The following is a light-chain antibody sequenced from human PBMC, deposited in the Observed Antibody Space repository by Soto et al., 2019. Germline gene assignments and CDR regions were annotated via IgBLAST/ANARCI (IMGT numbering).Light chain of an antibody. CDR3: SSYTSSSTFV. Sequence: QSALTQPPSVSGSHGQSVTISCTGTSSDVGSYNRVSWYQQPPGTAPKLMIYEVSNRPSGVPDRFSGSKSGNTASLTISGLQAEDEADYYCSSYTSSSTFVFGGGTKLTVL. CDR1: SSDVGSYNR. V-gene: IGLV2-18*02. CDR2: EVS. J-gene: IGLJ2*01.